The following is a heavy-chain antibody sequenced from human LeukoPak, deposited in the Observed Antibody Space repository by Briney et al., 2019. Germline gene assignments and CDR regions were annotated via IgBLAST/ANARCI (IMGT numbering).Heavy chain of an antibody. Sequence: SETLSLTCTVSGGSISSYYWSWIRQPPGKGLEWIGYIYYSGSTNYNPSLKSRVTISVDTSKNQFSLKLSTVTAADTAVYYCAGMESSGSATDYWGQGTLVTVSS. J-gene: IGHJ4*02. CDR1: GGSISSYY. V-gene: IGHV4-59*01. CDR2: IYYSGST. D-gene: IGHD1-26*01. CDR3: AGMESSGSATDY.